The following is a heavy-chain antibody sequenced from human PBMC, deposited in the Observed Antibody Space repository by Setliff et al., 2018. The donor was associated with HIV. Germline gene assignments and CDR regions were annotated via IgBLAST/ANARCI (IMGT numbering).Heavy chain of an antibody. CDR3: ARQRGLRGYYGSNSLYYFDY. Sequence: GGSLRLSCAASGFSFSSYGMNWVRQAPGKGLEWVSYISSTSSNIYYVDSVEGRFTISRDNADNSLYLQMNSLRAEDTAVYYCARQRGLRGYYGSNSLYYFDYWGQGILVTVS. V-gene: IGHV3-48*01. CDR2: ISSTSSNI. D-gene: IGHD3-10*01. CDR1: GFSFSSYG. J-gene: IGHJ4*02.